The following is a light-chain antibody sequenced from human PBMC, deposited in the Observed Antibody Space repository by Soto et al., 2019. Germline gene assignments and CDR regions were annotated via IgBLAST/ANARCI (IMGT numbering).Light chain of an antibody. CDR2: EVS. CDR3: TSYTTSSTLV. J-gene: IGLJ1*01. CDR1: SSDVGSYNY. V-gene: IGLV2-14*01. Sequence: HSSLTKAPSLSVSPGKSITISCTGTSSDVGSYNYVSWYQHHPGKAPKLMIYEVSNRPSGVSNRFSGSKSGNTASLTISGLQAEDEADYYCTSYTTSSTLVYGTGTKVNVL.